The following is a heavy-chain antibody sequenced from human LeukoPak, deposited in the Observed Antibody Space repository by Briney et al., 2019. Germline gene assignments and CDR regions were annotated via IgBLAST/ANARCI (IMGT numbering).Heavy chain of an antibody. V-gene: IGHV1-69*13. D-gene: IGHD2-2*01. Sequence: SVKVSCKASGGTFSSYAISWVRQAPGQGLEWMGGIIPIFGTANYAQKFQGRVTITADESTSTAYMELSSLRSEDTAVYYCARDRCSSTSCYRLGFDPWGQGTLVTVSS. CDR2: IIPIFGTA. J-gene: IGHJ5*02. CDR1: GGTFSSYA. CDR3: ARDRCSSTSCYRLGFDP.